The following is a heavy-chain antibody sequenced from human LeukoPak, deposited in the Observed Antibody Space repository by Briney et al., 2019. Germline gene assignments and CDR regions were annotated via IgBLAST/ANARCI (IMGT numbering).Heavy chain of an antibody. CDR1: GYTFTSYY. J-gene: IGHJ3*02. V-gene: IGHV1-46*01. Sequence: ASVKVSCKASGYTFTSYYMHWVRQAPGQGLEWMGIINPSGGSTSYAQKFQGRVTMSRDTSTSTVYMELSSLRSEDTAVYYCATATRGSAFDIWGQGTMVTVSS. CDR2: INPSGGST. CDR3: ATATRGSAFDI. D-gene: IGHD5-24*01.